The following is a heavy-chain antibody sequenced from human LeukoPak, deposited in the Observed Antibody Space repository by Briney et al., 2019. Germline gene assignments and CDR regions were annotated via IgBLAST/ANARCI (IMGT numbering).Heavy chain of an antibody. J-gene: IGHJ4*02. CDR2: IDPSDSYT. V-gene: IGHV5-10-1*01. CDR3: ARRPRYSGYTFDY. D-gene: IGHD5-12*01. CDR1: GYSFTSYW. Sequence: GESLKISCQGSGYSFTSYWISWVRQMPGKGLEWMGSIDPSDSYTNYSPSFQGHVTISADKSISTAYLQWSSLKASDTAMYYCARRPRYSGYTFDYWGQGTLVTVSS.